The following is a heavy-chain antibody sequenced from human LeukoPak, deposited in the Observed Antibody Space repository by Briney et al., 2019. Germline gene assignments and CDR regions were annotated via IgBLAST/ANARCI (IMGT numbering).Heavy chain of an antibody. CDR3: ARSGGPGTYHQLRYNWFDP. CDR1: GFTLSDYH. Sequence: GGSLRLSCAASGFTLSDYHMNWVRQAPGKGLEWLSSITTISHYIYYAGAVRGRFTITRDNAKNSLYLQMNSLRGEDTAVYYCARSGGPGTYHQLRYNWFDPWGQGTLVTVSS. CDR2: ITTISHYI. J-gene: IGHJ5*02. D-gene: IGHD3-10*01. V-gene: IGHV3-21*01.